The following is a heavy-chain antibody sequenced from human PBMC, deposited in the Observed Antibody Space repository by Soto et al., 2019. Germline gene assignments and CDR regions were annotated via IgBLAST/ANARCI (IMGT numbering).Heavy chain of an antibody. CDR2: ISGSGGNT. D-gene: IGHD1-26*01. J-gene: IGHJ4*02. V-gene: IGHV3-23*01. CDR3: AKVVGVTTGDY. CDR1: GFTFGSNA. Sequence: EVQLLESGGGLVQPGGSLRLSCAASGFTFGSNAMSWVRQAPGKGLEWVSSISGSGGNTYYTDYVKGRFTISRDNSKNTLYLQMNRLRAEDTAFYYCAKVVGVTTGDYWGQGTLVTVSS.